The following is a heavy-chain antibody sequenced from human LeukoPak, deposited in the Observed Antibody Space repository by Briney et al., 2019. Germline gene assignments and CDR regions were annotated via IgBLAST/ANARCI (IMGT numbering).Heavy chain of an antibody. CDR2: IDWDDDK. Sequence: SGPTLVNPTQTLTLTCTFSGFSLSTSGMGVSWMRQPPGKALESLARIDWDDDKYYSTSLKTRLTISKDTSKNHVVLTMTNMDPVDTATYYCARIRRGYSYGYEVYYFDYWGQGTLVTVSS. J-gene: IGHJ4*02. CDR1: GFSLSTSGMG. D-gene: IGHD5-18*01. CDR3: ARIRRGYSYGYEVYYFDY. V-gene: IGHV2-70*11.